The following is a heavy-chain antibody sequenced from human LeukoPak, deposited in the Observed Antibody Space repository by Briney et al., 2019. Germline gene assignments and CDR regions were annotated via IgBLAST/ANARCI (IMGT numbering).Heavy chain of an antibody. CDR3: AKDHRFGGWTSGY. J-gene: IGHJ4*02. D-gene: IGHD3-10*01. Sequence: GSLRLSCAASGFTFSSYGMSWVRQAPGKGLEWDSAISGSGGSTYYADSVKGRFTISRDNSKNTLYLQMNSLRAEDTAVYYCAKDHRFGGWTSGYWGEGTLVTVSS. V-gene: IGHV3-23*01. CDR2: ISGSGGST. CDR1: GFTFSSYG.